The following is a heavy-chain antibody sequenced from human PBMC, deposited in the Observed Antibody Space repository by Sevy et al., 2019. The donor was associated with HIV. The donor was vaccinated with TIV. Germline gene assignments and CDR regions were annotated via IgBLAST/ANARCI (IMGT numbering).Heavy chain of an antibody. CDR3: AREGCTKPHDY. V-gene: IGHV3-23*01. Sequence: GGSLRLSCAASGFTFSKYSMSWVRQPPGKGLEWVSTLSFGCGEINYADSVKGWFTISRDNSNSSVYLQMNNLRPEDTAVYYCAREGCTKPHDYWGQGTLVTVSS. CDR2: LSFGCGEI. CDR1: GFTFSKYS. J-gene: IGHJ4*02. D-gene: IGHD2-8*01.